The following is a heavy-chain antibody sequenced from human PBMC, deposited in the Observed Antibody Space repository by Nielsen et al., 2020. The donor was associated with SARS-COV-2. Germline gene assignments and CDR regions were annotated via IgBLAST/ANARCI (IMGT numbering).Heavy chain of an antibody. D-gene: IGHD4/OR15-4a*01. Sequence: GGSLRLSCAASGFTFSSYSMNWVRQAPGKGLEWVSYISSSSSTIYYADSVKGRFTISRDNSKNTLYLQMNSLRAEDTAVYYCAKDLVEFGVLTPYFDYWGQGTLVTVSS. V-gene: IGHV3-48*01. J-gene: IGHJ4*02. CDR3: AKDLVEFGVLTPYFDY. CDR2: ISSSSSTI. CDR1: GFTFSSYS.